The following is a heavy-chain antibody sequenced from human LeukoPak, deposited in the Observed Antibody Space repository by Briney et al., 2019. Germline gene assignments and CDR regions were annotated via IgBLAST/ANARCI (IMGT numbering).Heavy chain of an antibody. D-gene: IGHD3-3*01. Sequence: PGGSLRLSCAASGFTFSTYSINWVRQAPGKGLEWVSYIRSSSSTIYYADSVEGRFTITRDNAKHSLYLQMNSLRADDTAVYLCARVGVGGGRFDSWGQGTLVTVSS. CDR3: ARVGVGGGRFDS. J-gene: IGHJ4*02. CDR2: IRSSSSTI. V-gene: IGHV3-48*01. CDR1: GFTFSTYS.